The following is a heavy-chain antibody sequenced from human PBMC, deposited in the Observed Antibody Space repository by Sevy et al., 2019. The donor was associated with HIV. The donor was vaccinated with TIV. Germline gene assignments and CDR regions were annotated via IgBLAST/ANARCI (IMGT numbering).Heavy chain of an antibody. V-gene: IGHV3-30*02. J-gene: IGHJ5*02. CDR2: IRYDGSNK. D-gene: IGHD2-2*01. CDR3: AKEYCSSTSCYGGWFDP. CDR1: GFTFSSYG. Sequence: GGSLRLSCAASGFTFSSYGMHWVRQAPGKGLEWVAFIRYDGSNKYYADSVKGRFTISRDNSKNTLYLQMNSLRAEDTAVYYCAKEYCSSTSCYGGWFDPWGQGTLVTVSS.